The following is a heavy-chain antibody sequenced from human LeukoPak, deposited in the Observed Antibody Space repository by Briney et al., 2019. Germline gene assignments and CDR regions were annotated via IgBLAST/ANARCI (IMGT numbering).Heavy chain of an antibody. CDR3: ARGPYYYDSSGYKY. CDR2: INHSGST. CDR1: GGSFSGYY. V-gene: IGHV4-34*01. D-gene: IGHD3-22*01. Sequence: PSETLSLTCAVYGGSFSGYYWSWIRQPPGKGLEWIGEINHSGSTNYNPSLKSRVTISVDTSKNQLSLKLSSVTAADTAVYYCARGPYYYDSSGYKYWGQGTLVTVSS. J-gene: IGHJ4*02.